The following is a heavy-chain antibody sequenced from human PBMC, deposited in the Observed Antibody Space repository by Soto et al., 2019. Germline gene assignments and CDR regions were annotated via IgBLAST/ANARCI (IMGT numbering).Heavy chain of an antibody. J-gene: IGHJ5*02. CDR1: GLTFSSYA. CDR3: AKNVDTAMGSHWVDP. Sequence: GGSLRHFCTASGLTFSSYAISWVRLAPGKGLEGVSAISGSGGSTYYADSVKGRFTISRDNSKNTLYLQMNSLRAEDTAVYYCAKNVDTAMGSHWVDPWGQGT. CDR2: ISGSGGST. D-gene: IGHD5-18*01. V-gene: IGHV3-23*01.